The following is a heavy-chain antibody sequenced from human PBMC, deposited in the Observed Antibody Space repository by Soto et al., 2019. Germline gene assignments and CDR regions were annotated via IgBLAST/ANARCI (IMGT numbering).Heavy chain of an antibody. CDR2: ISYDGSNK. V-gene: IGHV3-30*18. Sequence: GGSLRLSCAASGFTFSSYGMHWVRQAPGKGLEWVAVISYDGSNKYYADSVKGRFTISRDNSKNTLYLQMNSLRAEDTAVYYCAKDLADFFGVVIIFYGMDVWGQGTTVTVSS. J-gene: IGHJ6*02. D-gene: IGHD3-3*01. CDR3: AKDLADFFGVVIIFYGMDV. CDR1: GFTFSSYG.